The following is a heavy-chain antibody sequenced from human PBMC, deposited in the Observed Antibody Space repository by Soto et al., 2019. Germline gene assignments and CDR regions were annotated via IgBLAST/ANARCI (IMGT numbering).Heavy chain of an antibody. CDR2: INPNSGGT. D-gene: IGHD6-6*01. CDR3: ARETSYSSSSDYYYGMDV. J-gene: IGHJ6*02. V-gene: IGHV1-2*04. CDR1: GYTFTGYY. Sequence: GASVKVSCKASGYTFTGYYMYWVRQAPGQGLEWMGWINPNSGGTNYAQKFQGWVTMTRDTSISTAYMELSRLRSDDTAVYYCARETSYSSSSDYYYGMDVWGQGTTVTVSS.